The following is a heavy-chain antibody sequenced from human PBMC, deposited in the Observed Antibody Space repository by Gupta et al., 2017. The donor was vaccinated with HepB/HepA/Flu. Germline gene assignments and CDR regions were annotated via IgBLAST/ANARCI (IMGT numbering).Heavy chain of an antibody. J-gene: IGHJ4*02. CDR3: ARDSEGGYSYVDY. D-gene: IGHD5-18*01. CDR2: INPTGGST. V-gene: IGHV1-46*01. Sequence: QVQLVQSGAEVKKPGASVKVSCKAPGYTFTTYYMHWVRQAPGQGLEWMGIINPTGGSTSYAQQFQGRVTMTRDTSTRTVYMELSSLRSEDTAVYYCARDSEGGYSYVDYWGQGTLVTVSS. CDR1: GYTFTTYY.